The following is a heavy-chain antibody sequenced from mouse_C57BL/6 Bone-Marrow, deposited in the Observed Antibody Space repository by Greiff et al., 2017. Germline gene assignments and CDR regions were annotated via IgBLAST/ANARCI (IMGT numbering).Heavy chain of an antibody. D-gene: IGHD2-2*01. CDR1: GFTFSDYG. J-gene: IGHJ3*01. CDR2: ISSGSSTI. Sequence: EVQVVESGGGLVKPGGSLKLSCAASGFTFSDYGMHWVRQAPEKGLEWVAYISSGSSTIYYADTVKGRFTISRDNAKNPLYLQMTSLRSEDTAMYYCARMGVTTAYWGQGTLVTVSA. CDR3: ARMGVTTAY. V-gene: IGHV5-17*01.